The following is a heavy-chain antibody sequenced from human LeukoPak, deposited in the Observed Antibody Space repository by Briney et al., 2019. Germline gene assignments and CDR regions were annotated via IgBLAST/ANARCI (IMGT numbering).Heavy chain of an antibody. J-gene: IGHJ4*02. Sequence: SEALSLTCTVSGGSISSGDYYWSWIRQPPGKGLEWIGYIYYSGSTYYNPSLKSRVTISVDTSKNQFSLKLSSVTAADTAVYYCARRMAYYDFWSGYAALDYWGQGTLVTVSS. D-gene: IGHD3-3*01. CDR3: ARRMAYYDFWSGYAALDY. V-gene: IGHV4-30-4*01. CDR2: IYYSGST. CDR1: GGSISSGDYY.